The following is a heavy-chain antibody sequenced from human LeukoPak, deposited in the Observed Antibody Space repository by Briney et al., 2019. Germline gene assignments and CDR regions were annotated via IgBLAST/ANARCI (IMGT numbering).Heavy chain of an antibody. CDR2: INPSGGTT. CDR1: GYSISSYY. J-gene: IGHJ5*02. V-gene: IGHV1-46*01. Sequence: GASVKVSCKASGYSISSYYLHWVRQAPGQGLEWMGIINPSGGTTSYAQKFQGRVTMTSDTSTNTVYMELSSLRSDDSAIYHCARGLKSGSYYGWFDPWGQGTLVSVSS. CDR3: ARGLKSGSYYGWFDP. D-gene: IGHD3-10*01.